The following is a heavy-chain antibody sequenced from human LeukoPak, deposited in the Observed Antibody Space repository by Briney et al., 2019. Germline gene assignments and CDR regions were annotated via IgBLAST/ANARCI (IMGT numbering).Heavy chain of an antibody. CDR3: VRDHGGTFGIYHYYYGLDV. V-gene: IGHV3-23*01. D-gene: IGHD4-23*01. J-gene: IGHJ6*02. Sequence: GGSLRLSCAVSGITLSNYGMSWVRQAPGKGLEWVAGISGSGGGTNYADSVKGRFTISRDNAKNSLYLQMNSLGVEDTAIYYCVRDHGGTFGIYHYYYGLDVWGQGTTVTVSS. CDR2: ISGSGGGT. CDR1: GITLSNYG.